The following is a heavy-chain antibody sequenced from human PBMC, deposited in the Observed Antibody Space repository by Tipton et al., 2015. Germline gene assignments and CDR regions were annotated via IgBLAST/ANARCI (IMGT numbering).Heavy chain of an antibody. CDR3: ASQLSNWFDP. CDR1: GGSFTGCY. V-gene: IGHV4-34*01. J-gene: IGHJ5*02. D-gene: IGHD2-2*01. Sequence: TLSLTCAVYGGSFTGCYWSWIRQPPGKGLEWIGEINNSGSTNYNPSLKSRVTISVDTSKNQFSLKLSSVTAADTAVYYCASQLSNWFDPWGQGTLVTVSS. CDR2: INNSGST.